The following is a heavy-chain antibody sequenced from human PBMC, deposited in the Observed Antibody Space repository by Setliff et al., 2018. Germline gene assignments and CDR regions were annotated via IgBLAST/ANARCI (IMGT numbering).Heavy chain of an antibody. CDR2: ISGSGSA. CDR1: GGSISSGLYY. J-gene: IGHJ5*02. Sequence: SETLSLTCTVSGGSISSGLYYWSWIRQSAGKGLEWVGRISGSGSATYNPSLKSRVSIFIDASNNQVSLDLSSVTAADSAVYYCARDITREPYTGGFYHFDPWGQGALVTVSS. V-gene: IGHV4-61*02. CDR3: ARDITREPYTGGFYHFDP. D-gene: IGHD3-16*01.